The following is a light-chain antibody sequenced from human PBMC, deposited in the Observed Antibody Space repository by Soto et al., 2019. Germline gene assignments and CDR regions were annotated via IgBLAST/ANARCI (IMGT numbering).Light chain of an antibody. CDR1: QSISSY. J-gene: IGKJ2*01. Sequence: DIQVTQSPSSLSASVGDRVTITCRTSQSISSYLNWYQQKAGKAPKLLIYAASSLQSGVPSRFSGSGSGTDFTLPISSLQPEDFATCFCQQSFTTPLYTFGQGTRLEIK. V-gene: IGKV1-39*01. CDR2: AAS. CDR3: QQSFTTPLYT.